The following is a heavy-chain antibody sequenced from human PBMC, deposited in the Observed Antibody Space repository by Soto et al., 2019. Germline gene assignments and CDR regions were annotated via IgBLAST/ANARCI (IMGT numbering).Heavy chain of an antibody. CDR2: TYYGSKWYN. Sequence: SQTLSLTCAISGDSVSSNSAAWNWIRQSPSRGLEWLGRTYYGSKWYNDYAVSVKSRITINPDTSKNQFSLQLNSVTPEDTAVYYCARGGGQQLAFWFDPWGQGTLVTVSS. CDR3: ARGGGQQLAFWFDP. J-gene: IGHJ5*02. D-gene: IGHD6-13*01. CDR1: GDSVSSNSAA. V-gene: IGHV6-1*01.